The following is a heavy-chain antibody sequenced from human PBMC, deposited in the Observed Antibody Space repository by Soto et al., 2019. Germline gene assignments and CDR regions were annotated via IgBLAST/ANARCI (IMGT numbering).Heavy chain of an antibody. CDR1: VYTFTGYY. Sequence: ASVKVSCNASVYTFTGYYMHWVRQAPGQRLEWMGWINPNSNGTNYAQKFQGWVTMTRDTSISTAYMELSRLRSDDTAAYYCAREISGYSYGYDGMDVWGQGTTVTVSS. J-gene: IGHJ6*02. CDR3: AREISGYSYGYDGMDV. D-gene: IGHD5-18*01. CDR2: INPNSNGT. V-gene: IGHV1-2*04.